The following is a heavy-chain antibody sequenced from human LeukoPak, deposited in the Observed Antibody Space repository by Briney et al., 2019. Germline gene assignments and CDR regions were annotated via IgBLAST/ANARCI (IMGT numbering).Heavy chain of an antibody. D-gene: IGHD2-15*01. CDR3: ATEPGYCSGGRCYGGWFDP. CDR1: GGSISSFY. J-gene: IGHJ5*02. V-gene: IGHV4-4*07. Sequence: SETLSLTCTVSGGSISSFYWSWFRQPAGKGLEWIGRIYSSGSTNYNPSLESRVTISVDTSKNQFSLKLSSVTAADTAVYYCATEPGYCSGGRCYGGWFDPWGQGTLVTVSS. CDR2: IYSSGST.